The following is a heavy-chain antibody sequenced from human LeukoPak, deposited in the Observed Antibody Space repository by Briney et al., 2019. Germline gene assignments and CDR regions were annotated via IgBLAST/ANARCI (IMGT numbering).Heavy chain of an antibody. CDR2: ISSSGSTI. CDR3: ARDSFRGSYSDY. CDR1: EFTFTSYE. J-gene: IGHJ4*02. V-gene: IGHV3-48*03. Sequence: PGGSLRLSCAASEFTFTSYEMNWVRQAPGRGLEWVSYISSSGSTIYYADSMKGRFTISRDNAKNSLYLQMNSLRAGDTAVYYCARDSFRGSYSDYWGQGTLVTVSS. D-gene: IGHD1-26*01.